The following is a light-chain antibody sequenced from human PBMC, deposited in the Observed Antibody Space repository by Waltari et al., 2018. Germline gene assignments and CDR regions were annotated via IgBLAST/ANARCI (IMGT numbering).Light chain of an antibody. J-gene: IGKJ2*01. CDR1: QSVSSF. CDR3: QQRSNWPQYT. V-gene: IGKV3-11*02. CDR2: DAS. Sequence: EIVLTQSPATLSLSPGERATLSCRASQSVSSFLAWYQQKPGQAPRLLIYDASNRATGIPARFSGSGSGRDFTLTISSLEPDDFAVYYCQQRSNWPQYTFGQGTKLEIK.